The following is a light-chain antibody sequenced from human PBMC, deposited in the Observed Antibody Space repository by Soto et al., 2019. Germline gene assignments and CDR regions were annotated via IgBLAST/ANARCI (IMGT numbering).Light chain of an antibody. CDR1: SSDVGDYNY. Sequence: QSVLTQPASVSGSPGQSITISCTGTSSDVGDYNYVSWYQQHPGKVPKLMIYDVNNRPSGVSNRFSGSKSGNTASLTISGLQAEDEADYYCSSYTRRSTLVAFGGGTKVTVL. CDR2: DVN. CDR3: SSYTRRSTLVA. J-gene: IGLJ2*01. V-gene: IGLV2-14*01.